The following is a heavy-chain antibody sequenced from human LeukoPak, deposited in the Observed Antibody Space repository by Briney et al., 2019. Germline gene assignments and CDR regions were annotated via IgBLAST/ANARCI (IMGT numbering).Heavy chain of an antibody. V-gene: IGHV1-2*02. D-gene: IGHD1-1*01. J-gene: IGHJ3*02. CDR3: AINNWNDVGAFDI. CDR1: GYTFTGYY. CDR2: INPNSGGT. Sequence: GASVKVSCKASGYTFTGYYMHWVRQAPGQGLEWMGWINPNSGGTNYAQKFQGRVTMTRDTSISTAYMELSRLRSDDTAVYYCAINNWNDVGAFDIWGQGTMVTVSS.